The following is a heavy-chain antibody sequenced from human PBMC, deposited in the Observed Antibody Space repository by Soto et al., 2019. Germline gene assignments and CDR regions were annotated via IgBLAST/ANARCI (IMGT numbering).Heavy chain of an antibody. J-gene: IGHJ4*02. V-gene: IGHV1-46*01. D-gene: IGHD3-10*01. CDR2: INPSGGST. CDR3: ARDQVTMVRGVIGGDY. CDR1: VCTFTSYY. Sequence: GXSVKVSCKASVCTFTSYYMHWVRQAPGQGLEWMGIINPSGGSTSYAQKFQGRVTMTRDTSTSTVYMELSSLRSEDTAVYYCARDQVTMVRGVIGGDYWGQGTLVTVSS.